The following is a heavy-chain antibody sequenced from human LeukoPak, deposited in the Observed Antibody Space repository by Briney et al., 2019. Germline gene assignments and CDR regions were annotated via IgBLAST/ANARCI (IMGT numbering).Heavy chain of an antibody. CDR3: AKPRVTSRPFDY. V-gene: IGHV3-74*01. Sequence: GGSLRLSCAASGFTFSSYWMHWVRQVPGKGLVWVSRINSDGTTSYADSVKGRFTISRDNSKNTLYLQMNSLRAEDTAVYYCAKPRVTSRPFDYWGQGTLVTVSS. D-gene: IGHD4-23*01. CDR2: INSDGTT. CDR1: GFTFSSYW. J-gene: IGHJ4*02.